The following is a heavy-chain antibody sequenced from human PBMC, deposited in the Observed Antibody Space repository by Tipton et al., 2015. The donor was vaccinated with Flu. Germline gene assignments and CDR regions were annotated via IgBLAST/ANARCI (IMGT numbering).Heavy chain of an antibody. Sequence: TLSLTCTVSGGSISSSSYYWGWIRQPPGKGLEWIGSIYHNSGSTYYNPSLKSRVTISVDTSKNQFSLKVNSVTAADTAVYYCARGAGYLWEMEYGGQGTLVTVSS. CDR2: IYHNSGST. CDR3: ARGAGYLWEMEY. J-gene: IGHJ4*02. V-gene: IGHV4-39*07. CDR1: GGSISSSSYY. D-gene: IGHD3-16*01.